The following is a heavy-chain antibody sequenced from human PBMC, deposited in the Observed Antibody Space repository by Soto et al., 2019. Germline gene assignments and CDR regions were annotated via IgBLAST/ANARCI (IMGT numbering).Heavy chain of an antibody. J-gene: IGHJ4*02. Sequence: QVQLQQWGAGLLKPSETLSLTCAVYGGSFSGYYWSWIRQPPGKGLEWIGDIHHSGSTNYNPSLTSRVTISADTSKNQFSLNLSSMTPADTAVYYCARGGQWLPGYWGQGTLVTVSS. CDR1: GGSFSGYY. D-gene: IGHD6-19*01. CDR3: ARGGQWLPGY. CDR2: IHHSGST. V-gene: IGHV4-34*01.